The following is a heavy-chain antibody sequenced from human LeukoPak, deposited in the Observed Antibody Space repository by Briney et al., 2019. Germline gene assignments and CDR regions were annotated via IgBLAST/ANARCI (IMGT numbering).Heavy chain of an antibody. D-gene: IGHD3-10*01. CDR3: ASFSGSGSYFDAFDI. V-gene: IGHV4-59*01. Sequence: SETLSLTCTVSGGSISSYYWSWIRQPPGKGLEWIGYIYYSGSTNYNPSLKSRVTISVDTSKNQFSLKLSSVTAADTAVYYCASFSGSGSYFDAFDIWDQGTMVTVSS. CDR1: GGSISSYY. J-gene: IGHJ3*02. CDR2: IYYSGST.